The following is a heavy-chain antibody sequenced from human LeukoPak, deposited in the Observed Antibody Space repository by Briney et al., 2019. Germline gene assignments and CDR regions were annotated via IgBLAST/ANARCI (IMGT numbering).Heavy chain of an antibody. Sequence: GGSLRLSCAASGFTFSSYAMSWVRQAPGKGLEWVSAISGSGGSTYYADSVKGRFTISRDNSKNTLYLQMNSLRAEDTAVYYCAKIPVGCSSTSCYIWLFDYRGQGTLVTVSS. CDR2: ISGSGGST. V-gene: IGHV3-23*01. D-gene: IGHD2-2*02. CDR3: AKIPVGCSSTSCYIWLFDY. CDR1: GFTFSSYA. J-gene: IGHJ4*02.